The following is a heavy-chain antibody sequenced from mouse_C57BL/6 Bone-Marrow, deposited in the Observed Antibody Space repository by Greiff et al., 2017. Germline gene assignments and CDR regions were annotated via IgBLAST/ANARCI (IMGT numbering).Heavy chain of an antibody. CDR1: GFNIKDDY. CDR2: IDPENGDT. V-gene: IGHV14-4*01. Sequence: VQLQQSGAELVRPGASVKLSCTASGFNIKDDYMHWVKQRPEQGLEWIGWIDPENGDTEYAPKFQGKATITADTSSNTAYLQLSSLTSEDTAVYYSTTYYGNSGGQGTTLTVSS. J-gene: IGHJ2*01. CDR3: TTYYGNS. D-gene: IGHD2-1*01.